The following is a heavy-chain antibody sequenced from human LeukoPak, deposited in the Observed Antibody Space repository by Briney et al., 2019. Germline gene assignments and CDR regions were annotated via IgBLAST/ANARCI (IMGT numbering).Heavy chain of an antibody. CDR3: AREVGS. D-gene: IGHD1-26*01. Sequence: PGGSLRLSCVASGFTISTNYMSWVRQAPGKGLKWVSVIYASGSTYYADSMKDRFTISRDNSKNTLYLQINSLRAEDTAVYYCAREVGSWGPGTLVTVSS. J-gene: IGHJ5*02. CDR2: IYASGST. V-gene: IGHV3-66*01. CDR1: GFTISTNY.